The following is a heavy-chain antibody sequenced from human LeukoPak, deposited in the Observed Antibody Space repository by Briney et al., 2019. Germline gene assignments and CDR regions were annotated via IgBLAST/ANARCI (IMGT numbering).Heavy chain of an antibody. V-gene: IGHV4-34*01. D-gene: IGHD6-19*01. CDR3: ANRGGGYSSGWSYYFDY. J-gene: IGHJ4*02. CDR2: INHSGST. Sequence: PSETLSLTCTVSGGSISSYYWSWIRQPPGKGLEWIGEINHSGSTNYNPSLKSRVTISVDTSKNQFSLKLSSVTAADTAVYYCANRGGGYSSGWSYYFDYWGQGTLVTVSS. CDR1: GGSISSYY.